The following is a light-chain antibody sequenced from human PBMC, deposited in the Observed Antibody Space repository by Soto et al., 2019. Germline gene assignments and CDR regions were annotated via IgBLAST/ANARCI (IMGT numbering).Light chain of an antibody. Sequence: EIVLTQSPGTLSLSPGERATLSCRASQSVSSSYLAWYQQKPGQAPRLLIYGASSRATGIPDRFSGSGSGTDFTLTISRLEPEDFAVYYCKQYGSSPITFGQGTK. CDR1: QSVSSSY. CDR2: GAS. J-gene: IGKJ1*01. V-gene: IGKV3-20*01. CDR3: KQYGSSPIT.